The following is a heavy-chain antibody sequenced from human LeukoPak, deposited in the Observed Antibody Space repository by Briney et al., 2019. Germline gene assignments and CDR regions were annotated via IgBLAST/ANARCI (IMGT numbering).Heavy chain of an antibody. Sequence: PSETLSLTCTVSGYSISSGYYWGWIRQPPGKGLEWIGSIYHSGSTYYNPSLKSRVTISVDTSKNQFSLKLSSVTAADTAVYYCARGYLPSSGYFYYFDSWGQGTLVTVSS. CDR3: ARGYLPSSGYFYYFDS. CDR1: GYSISSGYY. J-gene: IGHJ4*02. D-gene: IGHD3-22*01. CDR2: IYHSGST. V-gene: IGHV4-38-2*02.